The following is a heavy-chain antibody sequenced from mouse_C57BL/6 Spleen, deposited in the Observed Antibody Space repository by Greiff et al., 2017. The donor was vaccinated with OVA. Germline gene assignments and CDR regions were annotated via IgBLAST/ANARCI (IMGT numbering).Heavy chain of an antibody. CDR3: ARNDGSDYYGSSWYFDV. CDR1: GYTFTDYY. Sequence: VQLQQSGAELVKPGASVKISCKASGYTFTDYYINWVKQRPGQGLEWIGKIGPGSGSTYYNEKFKGKATLTADKSSSTAYMQLSSLTSEDSAVYFCARNDGSDYYGSSWYFDVWGTGTTVTVSS. J-gene: IGHJ1*03. D-gene: IGHD1-1*01. CDR2: IGPGSGST. V-gene: IGHV1-77*01.